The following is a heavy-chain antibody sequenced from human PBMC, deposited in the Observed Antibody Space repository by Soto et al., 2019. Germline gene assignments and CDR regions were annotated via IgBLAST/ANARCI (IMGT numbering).Heavy chain of an antibody. V-gene: IGHV2-70*01. Sequence: SGPTLVNPTQTLPLTSTLSGFPLSTSGMCVSWIRQPPGKALEWLALIDWDDDKYYSTSLKTRLTISKDTSKNQVVLTMTNMDPVDTATYYCARMTGTYYYYGMDVWGQGTTVNVSS. J-gene: IGHJ6*02. CDR2: IDWDDDK. CDR1: GFPLSTSGMC. CDR3: ARMTGTYYYYGMDV. D-gene: IGHD1-7*01.